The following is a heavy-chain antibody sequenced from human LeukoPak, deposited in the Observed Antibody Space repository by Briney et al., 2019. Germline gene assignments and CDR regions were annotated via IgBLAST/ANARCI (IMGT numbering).Heavy chain of an antibody. D-gene: IGHD3-22*01. CDR1: GRSFSGYF. J-gene: IGHJ4*02. V-gene: IGHV4-34*01. CDR2: INHGGST. CDR3: ARGPPLTYDGSGYYFFDY. Sequence: SETLSLTCAVYGRSFSGYFWTWIRQPPGKGLEWIGEINHGGSTNYNPSLKSRVTISVDTSKNHFSLKLSSLTAADTAVYYCARGPPLTYDGSGYYFFDYWGQGTLVTVSS.